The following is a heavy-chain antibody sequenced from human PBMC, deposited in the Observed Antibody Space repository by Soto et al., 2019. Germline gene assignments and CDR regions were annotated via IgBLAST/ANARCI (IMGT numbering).Heavy chain of an antibody. CDR1: GFAFNTYA. J-gene: IGHJ4*02. D-gene: IGHD3-10*01. V-gene: IGHV3-23*01. CDR3: ANSDRGGSGNSNF. Sequence: EVQLLESGGGLVQPGGSLRISCAASGFAFNTYAMDWVRQAPGKGLEWVSSISVSGDRTYYADSVKGRFTISRDNYENTLYMEMNSLRAEDTAVYYCANSDRGGSGNSNFWGQGTLVTVSS. CDR2: ISVSGDRT.